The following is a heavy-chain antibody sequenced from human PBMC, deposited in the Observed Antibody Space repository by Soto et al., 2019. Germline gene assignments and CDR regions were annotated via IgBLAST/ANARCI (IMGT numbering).Heavy chain of an antibody. V-gene: IGHV3-7*01. Sequence: GGSLRLSCAASGFTFSSYWMSWVRQAPGKGLEWVANIKQDGSEKYYVDSVKGRFTISRDNAKNSLYLQMNSLRAEDTAVYYCASIAAAVNSDAFDIWGQGTIVTVSS. CDR1: GFTFSSYW. J-gene: IGHJ3*02. D-gene: IGHD6-13*01. CDR3: ASIAAAVNSDAFDI. CDR2: IKQDGSEK.